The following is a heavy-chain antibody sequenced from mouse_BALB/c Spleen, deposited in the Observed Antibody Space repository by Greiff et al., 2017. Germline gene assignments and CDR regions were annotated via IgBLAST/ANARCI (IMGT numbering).Heavy chain of an antibody. J-gene: IGHJ4*01. D-gene: IGHD1-2*01. CDR3: ARGTTATGGDAMDY. CDR2: ISSGSSTI. CDR1: GFTFSSFG. Sequence: EVQLVESGGGLVQPGGSRKLSCAASGFTFSSFGMHWVRQAPEKGQEWVAYISSGSSTIYYADTVKGRFTITRDNPKNTLFLQMTSLRSEDTAMYYCARGTTATGGDAMDYWGQGTSVTVSS. V-gene: IGHV5-17*02.